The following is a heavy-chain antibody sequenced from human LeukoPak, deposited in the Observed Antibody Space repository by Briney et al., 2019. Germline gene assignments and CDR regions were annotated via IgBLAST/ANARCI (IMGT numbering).Heavy chain of an antibody. J-gene: IGHJ6*03. CDR1: GGSISSSSYY. D-gene: IGHD3-16*01. Sequence: ASETLSLTCTVSGGSISSSSYYWGWLRQPPGKGLEWIGYIYYSGSTNYNPSLKSRVTISVDTSKNQFSLKLSSVTAADTAVYYCARETSQKGAHYMDVWGKGTTVTISS. CDR3: ARETSQKGAHYMDV. V-gene: IGHV4-61*01. CDR2: IYYSGST.